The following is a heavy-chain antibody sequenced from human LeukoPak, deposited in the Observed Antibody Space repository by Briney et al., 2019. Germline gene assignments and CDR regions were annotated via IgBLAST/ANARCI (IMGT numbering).Heavy chain of an antibody. CDR1: GYTFASYG. J-gene: IGHJ6*02. D-gene: IGHD2-2*01. CDR3: ARDGSFRCSSTSCYSGYYYYGMDV. V-gene: IGHV1-18*01. Sequence: ASVQVSCKASGYTFASYGISWVRQAPGQGLEWMGWISAYNGNTNYAQKLQGRVTMTTDTSTGTAYMELRSLGSDDTAVYYCARDGSFRCSSTSCYSGYYYYGMDVWGQGTTVTVSS. CDR2: ISAYNGNT.